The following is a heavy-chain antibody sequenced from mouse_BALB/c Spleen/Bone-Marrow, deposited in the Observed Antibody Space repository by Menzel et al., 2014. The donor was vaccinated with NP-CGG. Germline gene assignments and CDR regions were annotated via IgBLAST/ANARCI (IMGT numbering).Heavy chain of an antibody. CDR1: GFTFSNYW. CDR3: TRVLRLFDY. CDR2: IRLKSNNYAT. D-gene: IGHD1-2*01. Sequence: DVKLVESGGGLVQPGGSMKLSCVASGFTFSNYWMTWVRQSPEKGLEWVAEIRLKSNNYATHYAESVKGRFTISRDDSKGSVCLQMNNLRAEDSGIYNCTRVLRLFDYWGQGTTLTVSS. J-gene: IGHJ2*01. V-gene: IGHV6-6*02.